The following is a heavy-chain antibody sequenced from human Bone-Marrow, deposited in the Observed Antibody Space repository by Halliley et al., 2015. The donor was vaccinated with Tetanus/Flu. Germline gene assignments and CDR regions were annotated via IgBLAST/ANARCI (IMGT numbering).Heavy chain of an antibody. Sequence: SLRLSCAASGFTFSAYGMHWVRQAPGKGLEWVAVIWYDGTNDYYGDSVTGRFIISRDNSKNTLYLQMNNLRAEDTAVYYCARDDGRFRSGLPDYWGQGTLVIVSS. CDR3: ARDDGRFRSGLPDY. D-gene: IGHD3-3*01. CDR2: IWYDGTND. J-gene: IGHJ4*02. V-gene: IGHV3-33*01. CDR1: GFTFSAYG.